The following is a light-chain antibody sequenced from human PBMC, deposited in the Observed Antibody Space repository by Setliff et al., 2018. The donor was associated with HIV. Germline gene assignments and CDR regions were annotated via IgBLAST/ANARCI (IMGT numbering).Light chain of an antibody. CDR3: SSYTSTPLYV. Sequence: QSVLAQPASVSGSPGQSITISCTGTSSDVGTYNFVSWYQQHPGKAPKLMIYDVSNRPSGVSNRFSGSKSGNTASLTISRLQAEDEADYYCSSYTSTPLYVFGTGTKVTVL. CDR1: SSDVGTYNF. CDR2: DVS. J-gene: IGLJ1*01. V-gene: IGLV2-14*03.